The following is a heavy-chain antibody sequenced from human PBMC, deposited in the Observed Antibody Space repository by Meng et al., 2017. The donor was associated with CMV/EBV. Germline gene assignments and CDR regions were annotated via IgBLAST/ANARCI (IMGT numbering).Heavy chain of an antibody. V-gene: IGHV3-7*01. J-gene: IGHJ4*02. CDR2: IKQNGSEK. CDR1: FNFSCYW. D-gene: IGHD2-15*01. CDR3: ARDGGYCSGGSCYSDY. Sequence: FNFSCYWMSWVRQAPGKGLEWVANIKQNGSEKYYVDSVKGRFTISRDNAKNSLYLQMNSLRAEDTAVYYCARDGGYCSGGSCYSDYWGQGTLVTVSS.